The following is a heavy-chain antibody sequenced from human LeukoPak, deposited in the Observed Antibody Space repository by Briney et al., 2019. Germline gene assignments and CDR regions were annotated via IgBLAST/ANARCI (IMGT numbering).Heavy chain of an antibody. D-gene: IGHD3-22*01. Sequence: PSESLSLTCAVYGGSFSGYYWSWIRQPPGKGLEWMGEINHSGSTNYNPSLKSRVTISVDTSKNQFSLKLSSVTAADTAVYYCAKLVYYDSSGNPDYWGQGTLVTVSS. V-gene: IGHV4-34*01. J-gene: IGHJ4*02. CDR1: GGSFSGYY. CDR2: INHSGST. CDR3: AKLVYYDSSGNPDY.